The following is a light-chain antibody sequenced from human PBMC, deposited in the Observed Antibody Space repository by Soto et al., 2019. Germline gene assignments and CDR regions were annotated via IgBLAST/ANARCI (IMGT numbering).Light chain of an antibody. J-gene: IGKJ1*01. V-gene: IGKV1-5*03. Sequence: DIQMTQSPSTLSASVGDRVTITCRASQSISNWLAWFQQKPGQAPKLLIYKGSYLETGVPSRFSGSGSGTEFTLTISSLQPDDFATYYRQHYNSYSWTFGQGTKVEIK. CDR3: QHYNSYSWT. CDR2: KGS. CDR1: QSISNW.